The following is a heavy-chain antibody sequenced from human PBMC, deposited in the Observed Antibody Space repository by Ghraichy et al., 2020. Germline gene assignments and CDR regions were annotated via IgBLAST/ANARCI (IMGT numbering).Heavy chain of an antibody. V-gene: IGHV4-34*01. J-gene: IGHJ5*02. CDR3: ARVVFSNNWTPVHWFDP. D-gene: IGHD1-1*01. Sequence: SETLSLTCAVYGESFSDYDWTWIRQRPGKGLEWIGEINDSGSIDYNASLKSRVSISLDTSKNQFSLKLSSVTAADTAVYFCARVVFSNNWTPVHWFDPWGQGTLVIVSS. CDR2: INDSGSI. CDR1: GESFSDYD.